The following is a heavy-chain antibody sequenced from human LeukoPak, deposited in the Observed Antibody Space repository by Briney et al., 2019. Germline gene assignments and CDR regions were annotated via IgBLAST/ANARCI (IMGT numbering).Heavy chain of an antibody. Sequence: SQTLSLTCTVSGGSISSGGYYWSWIRQHPGKGLEWIGYIYYSGSTYYNPSLKSRVTTSVDTSKNQFSLKLSSVTAADTAVYYCARVPYCSSTSCYLAYYYGMDVWGQGTTVTVSS. CDR1: GGSISSGGYY. J-gene: IGHJ6*02. V-gene: IGHV4-31*03. CDR2: IYYSGST. CDR3: ARVPYCSSTSCYLAYYYGMDV. D-gene: IGHD2-2*01.